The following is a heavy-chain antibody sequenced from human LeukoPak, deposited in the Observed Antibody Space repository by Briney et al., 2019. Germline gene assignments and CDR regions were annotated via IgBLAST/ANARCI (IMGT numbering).Heavy chain of an antibody. CDR1: GYTFTGYY. D-gene: IGHD3-22*01. V-gene: IGHV1-2*02. CDR3: ARAPTYYYDTPSSGHATNSIFDY. J-gene: IGHJ4*02. Sequence: GASVKVSCKASGYTFTGYYMHWVRQAPGQGLEWMGWINPNSGGTNYAQKFQGRITMTRDTSISTAYMELSRLRSDDTAVYYCARAPTYYYDTPSSGHATNSIFDYWGQGTLVTVSS. CDR2: INPNSGGT.